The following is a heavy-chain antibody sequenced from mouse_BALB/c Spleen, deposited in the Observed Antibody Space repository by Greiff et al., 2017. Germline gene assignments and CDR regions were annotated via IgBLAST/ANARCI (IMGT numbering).Heavy chain of an antibody. J-gene: IGHJ4*01. D-gene: IGHD2-4*01. Sequence: EVHLVESGPGLVKPSQSLSLTCSVTGYSITSGYYWNWIRQFPGNKLEWMGYISYDGSNNYNPSLKNRISITRDTSKNQFFLKLNSVTTEDTATYYCARVYDYDEDAMDYWGQGTSVTVSS. V-gene: IGHV3-6*02. CDR3: ARVYDYDEDAMDY. CDR1: GYSITSGYY. CDR2: ISYDGSN.